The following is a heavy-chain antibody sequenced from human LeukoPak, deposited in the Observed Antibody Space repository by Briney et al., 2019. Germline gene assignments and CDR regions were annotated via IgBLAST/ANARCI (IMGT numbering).Heavy chain of an antibody. D-gene: IGHD5/OR15-5a*01. V-gene: IGHV3-7*01. CDR3: TSDHVYARVY. CDR2: IKNDGTTK. Sequence: GGSLTLSCAVSGFTFSSYWMTWVRQAPGKGLEWVASIKNDGTTKWYLDTVKGRLADSRDNDKNSLYLHLYSLRVGETGIWYCTSDHVYARVYWGQGTLFTVSS. J-gene: IGHJ4*02. CDR1: GFTFSSYW.